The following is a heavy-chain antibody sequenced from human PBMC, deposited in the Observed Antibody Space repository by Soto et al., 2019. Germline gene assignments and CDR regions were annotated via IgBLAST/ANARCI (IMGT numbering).Heavy chain of an antibody. J-gene: IGHJ6*02. V-gene: IGHV1-69*13. CDR3: ASCGYSYGFYYYYGMDV. CDR1: GGTFSSYA. Sequence: SVKVSCKASGGTFSSYAISWVRQAPGQGLEWVGGIIPIFGTANYAQKFQGRVTITADESTSTAYMELSSLRSEDTAVYYCASCGYSYGFYYYYGMDVWGQGTTVTVSS. D-gene: IGHD5-18*01. CDR2: IIPIFGTA.